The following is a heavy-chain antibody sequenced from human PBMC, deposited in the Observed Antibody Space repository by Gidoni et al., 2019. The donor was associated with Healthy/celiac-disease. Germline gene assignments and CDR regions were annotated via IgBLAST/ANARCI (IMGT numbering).Heavy chain of an antibody. CDR2: IYSSGST. CDR3: ARDLKVGAARWFDP. V-gene: IGHV4-59*01. CDR1: GGSISSYY. Sequence: QVQLQESGPGLVKPSENLSLTCTGSGGSISSYYWSWIRQPPGKGLEWIGYIYSSGSTNYNPSLKSRVTISVDTSKNQFSLKLSSVTAADTAVYYCARDLKVGAARWFDPWGQGTLVTVSS. D-gene: IGHD1-26*01. J-gene: IGHJ5*02.